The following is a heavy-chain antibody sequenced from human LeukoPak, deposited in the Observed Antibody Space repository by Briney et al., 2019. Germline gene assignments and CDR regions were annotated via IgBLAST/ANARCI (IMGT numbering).Heavy chain of an antibody. CDR3: ARSIAVAGDIDY. D-gene: IGHD6-19*01. CDR2: IYYSGST. Sequence: SETLSLTCTVSGGSISSSSYYWGWIRQPPGKGLEWIGSIYYSGSTYYNPSLKSRVTISVDTSKNQFSLKLSSVTVADTAVYYCARSIAVAGDIDYWGQGTLVTVSS. V-gene: IGHV4-39*01. CDR1: GGSISSSSYY. J-gene: IGHJ4*02.